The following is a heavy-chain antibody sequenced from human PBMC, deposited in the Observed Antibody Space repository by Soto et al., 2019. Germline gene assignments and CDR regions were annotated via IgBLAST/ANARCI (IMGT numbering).Heavy chain of an antibody. V-gene: IGHV3-23*01. Sequence: GGSLRLSCAASAFTFRNYGMSWVRQAPGKGLEWVSGLSGDSSRIFYADSVKGRFTVSRDNSKNMLYSQMNSLTAEDTAVYYCVKTHPDAFDIWGQGTXVTVSS. J-gene: IGHJ3*02. CDR1: AFTFRNYG. CDR3: VKTHPDAFDI. CDR2: LSGDSSRI.